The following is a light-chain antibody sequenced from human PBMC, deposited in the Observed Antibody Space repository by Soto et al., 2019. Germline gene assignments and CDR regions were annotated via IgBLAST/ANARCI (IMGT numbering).Light chain of an antibody. V-gene: IGKV1-9*01. CDR1: QGISSY. Sequence: DIQLTQSPSFLSASVGDRVTITCRASQGISSYLAWYQQKPGKAPKVLIYAASTLQSGVPARFSGSGSGTEFTLTISSLQPEDFAVYYCQHLNNCPRTFGRGTKVESK. J-gene: IGKJ1*01. CDR2: AAS. CDR3: QHLNNCPRT.